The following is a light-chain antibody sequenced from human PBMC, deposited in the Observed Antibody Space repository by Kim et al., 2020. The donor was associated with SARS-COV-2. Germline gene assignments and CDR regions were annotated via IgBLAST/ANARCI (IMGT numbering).Light chain of an antibody. CDR3: QSYDSSLSGSGV. CDR2: GNS. Sequence: ISCTGSSANIGAGYDVHWYQQLPGTAPKLLIYGNSNRPSGVPDRFSGSKSGTSASLAITGLQAEDEADYYCQSYDSSLSGSGVFGTGTKVTVL. CDR1: SANIGAGYD. J-gene: IGLJ1*01. V-gene: IGLV1-40*01.